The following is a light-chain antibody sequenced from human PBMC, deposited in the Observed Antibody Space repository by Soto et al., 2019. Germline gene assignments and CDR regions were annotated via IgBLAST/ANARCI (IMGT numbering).Light chain of an antibody. V-gene: IGLV2-14*01. J-gene: IGLJ2*01. CDR1: SSDVGGYKY. CDR2: EVS. CDR3: SSYTSNITGV. Sequence: QSALTQPASVSGSPGQSITISCSGTSSDVGGYKYVSWYQQYPGKAPKLMIYEVSNRPSGVSDRFSGSKSGNTASLTISGLQAEDEADYYCSSYTSNITGVFGGGTQLTVL.